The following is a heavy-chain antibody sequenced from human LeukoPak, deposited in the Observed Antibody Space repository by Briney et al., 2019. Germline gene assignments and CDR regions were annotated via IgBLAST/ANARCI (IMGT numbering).Heavy chain of an antibody. CDR1: GYSISSGYY. CDR3: AREDILTGYYKPIDY. J-gene: IGHJ4*02. D-gene: IGHD3-9*01. Sequence: SETLSLTCTVSGYSISSGYYWGWIRQPPGKGLEWIGSIYHSGSTYYNPSLKSRVTISVDTSKNQFSLKLSSVTAADTAVYYCAREDILTGYYKPIDYWGQGTLVTVSS. CDR2: IYHSGST. V-gene: IGHV4-38-2*02.